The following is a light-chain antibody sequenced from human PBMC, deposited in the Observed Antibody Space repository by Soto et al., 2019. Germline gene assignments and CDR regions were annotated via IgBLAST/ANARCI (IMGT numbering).Light chain of an antibody. J-gene: IGKJ1*01. CDR2: AAS. CDR1: QSISTY. V-gene: IGKV1-39*01. Sequence: DIQMTQSPSSLSASVGDRVTITCRASQSISTYFNWYQQKPGKAPKLLIYAASSLQSGVPSRFSGSGSGAHFTLTISILQPEDFATYYCQQSYGTLWTFGQGTKVEVK. CDR3: QQSYGTLWT.